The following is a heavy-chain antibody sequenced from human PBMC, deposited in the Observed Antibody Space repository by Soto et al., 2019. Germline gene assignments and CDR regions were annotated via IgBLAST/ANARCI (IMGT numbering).Heavy chain of an antibody. CDR2: INNNSGRK. Sequence: KPGGSLRLSCAASGFSFSSYTMNWVRQAPGKGLEWVSSINNNSGRKYYADSVKGRFTISRDNSKNSVYLQMNSLRTEDTAVYYCSRDLLHYDFWSGYSAYFYYGMDVWGPGTTVTVSS. J-gene: IGHJ6*02. CDR1: GFSFSSYT. CDR3: SRDLLHYDFWSGYSAYFYYGMDV. V-gene: IGHV3-21*06. D-gene: IGHD3-3*01.